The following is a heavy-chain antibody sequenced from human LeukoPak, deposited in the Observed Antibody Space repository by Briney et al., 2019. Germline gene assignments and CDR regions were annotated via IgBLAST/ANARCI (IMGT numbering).Heavy chain of an antibody. D-gene: IGHD3-22*01. V-gene: IGHV3-33*01. J-gene: IGHJ4*02. CDR2: IWYDGSNK. CDR1: GFTFSSYG. Sequence: PGRSLRLSCAASGFTFSSYGMHWVRQAPGKGLEWVAVIWYDGSNKYYADSVKGRFTISRDNSKNTLYLQMNSLRAEDTAVYYCARGGLGYYYDSSGYLDYWGQGTLVTVSS. CDR3: ARGGLGYYYDSSGYLDY.